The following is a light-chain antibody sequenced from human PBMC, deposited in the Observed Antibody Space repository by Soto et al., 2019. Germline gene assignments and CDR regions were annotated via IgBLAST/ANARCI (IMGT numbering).Light chain of an antibody. CDR1: QSVSSD. Sequence: EIVLTQSPDTLSLSPGERATLSCRASQSVSSDLAWYHQKPGQAPRLLLYGASSRATGVPDRFSGSGSGTDFTLTISRLDPEDFGVYYCQQYATSSWTFGQGTKVDIK. J-gene: IGKJ1*01. CDR2: GAS. CDR3: QQYATSSWT. V-gene: IGKV3-20*01.